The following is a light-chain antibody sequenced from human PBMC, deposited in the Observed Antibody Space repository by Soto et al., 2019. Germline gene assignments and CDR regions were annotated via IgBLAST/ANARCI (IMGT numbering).Light chain of an antibody. V-gene: IGKV3-20*01. Sequence: EIVLTQSPGTLSSSPGEGATLSCRASQSVSTNFFAWYQQKPGQAPRLLIYAASTRATGIPDRFSGSVSGTDFTLTISRLEPEAFAVYEYQQYGSTSWTFGRGTKVEIE. CDR1: QSVSTNF. CDR3: QQYGSTSWT. CDR2: AAS. J-gene: IGKJ1*01.